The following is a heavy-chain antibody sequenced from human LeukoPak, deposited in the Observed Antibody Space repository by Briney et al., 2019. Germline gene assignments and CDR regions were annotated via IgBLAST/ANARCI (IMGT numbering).Heavy chain of an antibody. CDR3: ASEPGYGGYAGGYSDY. Sequence: GGSLRLSCAASGFTFSSYSMNWVRQAPGKGLEWVSSISSSSSYMYYADSVKGRFTISRDNAKNSLYLQMNSLRAEDTAVYYCASEPGYGGYAGGYSDYWGQGTLVTVSS. J-gene: IGHJ4*02. CDR1: GFTFSSYS. CDR2: ISSSSSYM. V-gene: IGHV3-21*01. D-gene: IGHD5-12*01.